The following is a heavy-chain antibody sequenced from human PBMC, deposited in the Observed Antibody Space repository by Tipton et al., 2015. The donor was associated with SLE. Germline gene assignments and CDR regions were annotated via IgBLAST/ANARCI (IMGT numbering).Heavy chain of an antibody. CDR3: AREREGYDSPDY. J-gene: IGHJ4*02. V-gene: IGHV3-30-3*01. Sequence: SLRLSCAASGFTFSSYAMHWVRQAPGKGLEWVAVISYDGSNKYYADSAKGRFTISRDNSKNTLYLQMNSLRAEDTAVYYCAREREGYDSPDYWGQGTLVTASS. CDR2: ISYDGSNK. D-gene: IGHD3-22*01. CDR1: GFTFSSYA.